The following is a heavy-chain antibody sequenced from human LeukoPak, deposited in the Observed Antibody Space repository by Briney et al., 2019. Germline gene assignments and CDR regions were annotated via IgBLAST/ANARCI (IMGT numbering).Heavy chain of an antibody. Sequence: GGSLRLSCAASGFTFNRNAISWVRQAPGKGLEWVSTIGGSGDKTFYADSVKGRFTISRDNSKDMLHLQMSSLTGEDTALYYCARRGDASSGWGDHDYWGQGALVTVSS. CDR1: GFTFNRNA. V-gene: IGHV3-23*01. D-gene: IGHD6-19*01. CDR2: IGGSGDKT. J-gene: IGHJ4*02. CDR3: ARRGDASSGWGDHDY.